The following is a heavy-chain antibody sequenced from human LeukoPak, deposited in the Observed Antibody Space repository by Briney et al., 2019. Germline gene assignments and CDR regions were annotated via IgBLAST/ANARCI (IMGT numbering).Heavy chain of an antibody. CDR1: GGTFSSYA. J-gene: IGHJ4*02. CDR2: IIPIFGTA. Sequence: SVKVSCKASGGTFSSYAISWVRQAPGQGLEWMGGIIPIFGTANYVQKFQGRVTITADESTSTAYMELSSLRSEDTAVYYCARGKRIWYDSSGYYPFDYWGQGTLVTVSS. CDR3: ARGKRIWYDSSGYYPFDY. D-gene: IGHD3-22*01. V-gene: IGHV1-69*13.